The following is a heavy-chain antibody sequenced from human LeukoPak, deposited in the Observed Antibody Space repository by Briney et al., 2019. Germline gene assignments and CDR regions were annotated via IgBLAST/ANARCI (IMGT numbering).Heavy chain of an antibody. J-gene: IGHJ4*02. D-gene: IGHD3-3*01. Sequence: ASVKVSCKASGYTFTSYDINWVRQATGQGLEWMGWMNPNSGNTGYAQKFQGRVTITRNTSISTAYMELSSLRSEDTAVYYCARPMAPYYDFWSGYSNNLFDYWGQGTLVTVSS. V-gene: IGHV1-8*03. CDR3: ARPMAPYYDFWSGYSNNLFDY. CDR2: MNPNSGNT. CDR1: GYTFTSYD.